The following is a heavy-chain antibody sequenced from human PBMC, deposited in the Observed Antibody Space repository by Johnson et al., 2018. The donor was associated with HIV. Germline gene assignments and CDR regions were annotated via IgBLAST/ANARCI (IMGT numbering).Heavy chain of an antibody. D-gene: IGHD3-22*01. Sequence: QEQLVESGGGVVQPGRSLRLSCAASGFTFSSYAMHWVRQAPGKGLEWVEVISYDGSNKYYADSVKGRFTISRDNSKNTLYLQMNSLRAEDTAVYYCARELAATMIVVGGAYDAFDIWGQGTMVTVSS. J-gene: IGHJ3*02. CDR3: ARELAATMIVVGGAYDAFDI. V-gene: IGHV3-30*14. CDR2: ISYDGSNK. CDR1: GFTFSSYA.